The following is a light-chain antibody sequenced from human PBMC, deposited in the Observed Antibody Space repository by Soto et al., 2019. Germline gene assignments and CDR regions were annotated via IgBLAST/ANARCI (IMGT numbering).Light chain of an antibody. CDR3: HEFFISPIT. CDR2: WAT. CDR1: QSVFSNSKNRNH. V-gene: IGKV4-1*01. J-gene: IGKJ4*01. Sequence: DRVLTKSYDSLALSLGEKTTINCKSNQSVFSNSKNRNHLSWYQQKPGQPPKLLIYWATTRESGVPDRFSGSGSGTDFTLTVSGLQAEDVAIYYCHEFFISPITSGGGTKVAIK.